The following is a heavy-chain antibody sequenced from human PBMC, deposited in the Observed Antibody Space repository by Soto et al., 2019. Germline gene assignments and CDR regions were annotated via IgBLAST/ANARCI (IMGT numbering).Heavy chain of an antibody. D-gene: IGHD2-2*01. Sequence: GESLKISCKGSGDRFTNYWIGWVRQMPGKGLEWMGRIDPSDSYTDYSPSFQGHVTISADKSISTAYLQWSSLKASDTAMYYYARHSNQLLGFDYWGQGTLVTVSS. CDR1: GDRFTNYW. CDR2: IDPSDSYT. CDR3: ARHSNQLLGFDY. V-gene: IGHV5-10-1*01. J-gene: IGHJ4*02.